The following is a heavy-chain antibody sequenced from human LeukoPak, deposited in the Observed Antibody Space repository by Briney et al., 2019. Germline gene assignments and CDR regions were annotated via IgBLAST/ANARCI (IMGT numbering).Heavy chain of an antibody. CDR1: GGSLSSYY. Sequence: SETLSLTCTVSGGSLSSYYRSWVRQPPGKGLEWIGYIYDSGSTNYNPALNSLVTISVDTSKNQFSLKLSSVTAADAAVYYCARDDYYGSFDYCDRGTVVIVSA. D-gene: IGHD3-10*01. CDR2: IYDSGST. J-gene: IGHJ4*02. CDR3: ARDDYYGSFDY. V-gene: IGHV4-59*01.